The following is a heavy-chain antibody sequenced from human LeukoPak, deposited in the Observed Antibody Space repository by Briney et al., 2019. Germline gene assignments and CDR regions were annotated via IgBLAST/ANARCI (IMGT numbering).Heavy chain of an antibody. CDR1: GFTFSSYW. CDR2: INSDGSST. V-gene: IGHV3-74*01. CDR3: AKVLVSFEPTLNWGCDY. Sequence: PGGSLRLSCAASGFTFSSYWMHWVRQAPGKGLVWVSRINSDGSSTSYADSVKGRFTISRDNSKSTLYLQMNSLRAEDTAVYYCAKVLVSFEPTLNWGCDYWGQGTLVTVSS. J-gene: IGHJ4*02. D-gene: IGHD7-27*01.